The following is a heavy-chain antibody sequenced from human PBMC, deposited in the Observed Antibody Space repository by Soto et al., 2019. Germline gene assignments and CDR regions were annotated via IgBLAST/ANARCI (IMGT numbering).Heavy chain of an antibody. CDR3: VRPRPSGENYGMDV. Sequence: EVQLVESGGGLIQPGGSLRLSCVASGLTVSHNYMAWVRQAPEMGLEWVSILYTEGTTYYADSVKGRFTISRDSSKNTLLLQMDSLRAEDTAVYYCVRPRPSGENYGMDVWGQGTTVTVSS. V-gene: IGHV3-53*01. CDR2: LYTEGTT. CDR1: GLTVSHNY. D-gene: IGHD3-16*01. J-gene: IGHJ6*02.